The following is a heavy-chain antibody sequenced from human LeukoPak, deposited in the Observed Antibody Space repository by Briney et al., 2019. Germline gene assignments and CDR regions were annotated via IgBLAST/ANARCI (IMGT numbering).Heavy chain of an antibody. CDR2: IYYSGST. V-gene: IGHV4-61*01. J-gene: IGHJ2*01. CDR1: GGSVSSGSYY. Sequence: SETLSLTCTVSGGSVSSGSYYWNWIRQPPGKGLEWIGYIYYSGSTNYNPSLKSQVTISVDTSKNQFSLRLSSMTAADTAVYYCARDPNHWYFDLWGRGTLVTVSS. CDR3: ARDPNHWYFDL.